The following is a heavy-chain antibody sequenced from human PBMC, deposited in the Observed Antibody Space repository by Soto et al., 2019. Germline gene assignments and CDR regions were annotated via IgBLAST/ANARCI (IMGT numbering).Heavy chain of an antibody. D-gene: IGHD3-10*01. J-gene: IGHJ6*02. CDR1: GFSIRSYS. Sequence: GGFLRLSCVVSGFSIRSYSMNCVGRAPGKGLEWFSSITSSSSYIYYSDSVKGRFTISRDNSKNSLYLQMNILRAEDTVVYYCARDYYGSGSYYHGMDVWGQGTKVTVSS. CDR3: ARDYYGSGSYYHGMDV. CDR2: ITSSSSYI. V-gene: IGHV3-21*01.